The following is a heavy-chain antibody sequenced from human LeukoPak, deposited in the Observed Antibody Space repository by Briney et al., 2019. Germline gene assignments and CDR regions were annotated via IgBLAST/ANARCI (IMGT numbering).Heavy chain of an antibody. Sequence: GGSLRLSCAASGFPFSIYSMNWVRQAPGKGLEWVSSISSSNKYIYQADSLKGRFTISRDNAKNSLYLQMNSLRAEDTAVYYCANYGAARYFDWINFDYWGQGTLVTVSS. CDR1: GFPFSIYS. D-gene: IGHD3-9*01. J-gene: IGHJ4*02. CDR3: ANYGAARYFDWINFDY. V-gene: IGHV3-21*04. CDR2: ISSSNKYI.